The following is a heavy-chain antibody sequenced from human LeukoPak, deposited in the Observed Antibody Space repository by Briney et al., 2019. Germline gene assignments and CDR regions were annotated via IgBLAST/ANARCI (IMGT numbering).Heavy chain of an antibody. D-gene: IGHD3-10*01. Sequence: ASVKVSCKASGYTFINYPMHWVRQAPGQRLEWMGWINADNGNTKYLQKFQGRVTITRDTSASTAYMELSSLRSEDTAVYYCARAPDYYGSGSGWFDPWGQGTLVTVSS. CDR2: INADNGNT. CDR3: ARAPDYYGSGSGWFDP. V-gene: IGHV1-3*01. J-gene: IGHJ5*02. CDR1: GYTFINYP.